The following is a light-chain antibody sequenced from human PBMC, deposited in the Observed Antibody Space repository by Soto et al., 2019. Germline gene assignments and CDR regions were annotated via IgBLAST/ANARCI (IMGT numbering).Light chain of an antibody. CDR1: SSNIGAGYD. Sequence: QSVLTQPPSVSGPPGQRVTISCTGSSSNIGAGYDVHWYQQLPGTAPKLLIYGNSNRPSGVPDRFSGSKSGTSASLAITGLQAEDVSYYYCHSYDLRPSGYVFGSGPSATVL. V-gene: IGLV1-40*01. CDR3: HSYDLRPSGYV. CDR2: GNS. J-gene: IGLJ1*01.